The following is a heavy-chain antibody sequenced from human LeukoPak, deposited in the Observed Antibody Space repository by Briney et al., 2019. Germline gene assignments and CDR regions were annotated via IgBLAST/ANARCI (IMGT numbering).Heavy chain of an antibody. Sequence: GGSLRLSCAASGFTFSNYAMSWVRPAPGKGLEWVSGISDRGGSTYYADSVKGRFTISRDNSKNTLYLQRHSLRAEDTALYYRARDYDSSGYSSAAGAIHIGGQGTMATASS. CDR1: GFTFSNYA. V-gene: IGHV3-23*01. J-gene: IGHJ3*02. CDR2: ISDRGGST. D-gene: IGHD3-22*01. CDR3: ARDYDSSGYSSAAGAIHI.